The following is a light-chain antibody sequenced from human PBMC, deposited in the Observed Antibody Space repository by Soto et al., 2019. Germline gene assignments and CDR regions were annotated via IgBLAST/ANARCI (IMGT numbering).Light chain of an antibody. CDR2: GAS. CDR1: QSVSSN. Sequence: IVMTQSAATLSVSPGERATLSCRASQSVSSNLAWYQQKPGQAPRLLIYGASTRATGIPARFSGSGSGTEFTLTISSLQSEDFAVYYCQQRSNWPTFGQGTLLEIK. CDR3: QQRSNWPT. V-gene: IGKV3-15*01. J-gene: IGKJ5*01.